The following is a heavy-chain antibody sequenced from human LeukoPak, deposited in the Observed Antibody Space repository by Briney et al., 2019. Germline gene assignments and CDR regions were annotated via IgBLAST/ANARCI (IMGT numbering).Heavy chain of an antibody. J-gene: IGHJ6*03. CDR1: GGSISSGGYY. V-gene: IGHV4-30-2*01. CDR2: IYHSGST. Sequence: SETLSLTCTVSGGSISSGGYYWSWIRQPPGMGLEWLGYIYHSGSTYYNPSLKSRVTISVDRSKNQFSLKLSSVTAADTAVYYCARGVEMATIKDYMDVWGKGTTVTVSS. CDR3: ARGVEMATIKDYMDV. D-gene: IGHD5-24*01.